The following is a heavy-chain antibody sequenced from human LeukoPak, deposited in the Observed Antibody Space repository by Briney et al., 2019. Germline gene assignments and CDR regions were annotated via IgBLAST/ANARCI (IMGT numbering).Heavy chain of an antibody. J-gene: IGHJ3*02. CDR2: ISWNSGSI. D-gene: IGHD3-22*01. V-gene: IGHV3-9*01. CDR3: AKDIFQYYYDSSGYYSDAFDI. CDR1: GFTFDDYA. Sequence: GGSLRLSCAASGFTFDDYAMHWVRQAPGKGLEWVSGISWNSGSIGYADSVKGRFTISRDNAKNSLYLQMSSLRAEDTALYYCAKDIFQYYYDSSGYYSDAFDIWGQGTMVTVSS.